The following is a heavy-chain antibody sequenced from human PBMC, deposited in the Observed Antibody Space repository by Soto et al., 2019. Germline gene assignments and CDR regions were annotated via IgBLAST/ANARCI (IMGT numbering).Heavy chain of an antibody. Sequence: QVQLVQSGAEVKKPGASVKVSCKASGYTFTTYEINWVRQVPGQGLEWMGWMSPSSGNTGYVDQFRGRVTMNSNTSIATAYRELSSLRSEDTAVYYCARVGGQLFGDHGRDVWGQGTTVSVSS. CDR1: GYTFTTYE. CDR3: ARVGGQLFGDHGRDV. J-gene: IGHJ6*02. CDR2: MSPSSGNT. V-gene: IGHV1-8*01. D-gene: IGHD3-10*01.